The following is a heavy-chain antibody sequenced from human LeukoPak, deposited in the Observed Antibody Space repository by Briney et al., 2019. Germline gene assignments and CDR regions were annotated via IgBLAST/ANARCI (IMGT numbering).Heavy chain of an antibody. CDR3: ARLADSGAPNGGWFDP. D-gene: IGHD2-8*01. J-gene: IGHJ5*02. Sequence: PSETLSLTCTVSGGSISSGGYYWSWIRQHPGKGLEWIGYIYYSGSTYYNPSLKSRVTISVDTSKNQFSLKLSSVTAADTAVYYCARLADSGAPNGGWFDPWGQGTLVTVSS. CDR2: IYYSGST. V-gene: IGHV4-31*03. CDR1: GGSISSGGYY.